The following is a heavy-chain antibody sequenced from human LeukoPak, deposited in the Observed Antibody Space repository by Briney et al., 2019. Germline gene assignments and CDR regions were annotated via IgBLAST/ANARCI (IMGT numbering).Heavy chain of an antibody. D-gene: IGHD1-26*01. V-gene: IGHV1-46*01. J-gene: IGHJ3*02. CDR2: INPSGGST. CDR3: ARDQAVGATGGAFNI. Sequence: EASVKVSCKASGYTFTSYGISWVRQAPGQGLEWMGIINPSGGSTSYAQKFQGRVTMTRDMSTSTVYMELSSLRSEDTAVYYCARDQAVGATGGAFNIWGQGTMVTVSS. CDR1: GYTFTSYG.